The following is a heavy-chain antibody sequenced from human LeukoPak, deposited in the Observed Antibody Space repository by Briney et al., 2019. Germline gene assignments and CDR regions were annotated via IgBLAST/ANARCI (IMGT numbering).Heavy chain of an antibody. Sequence: SETLSLTCTVSGGSISSGGDHWSWIRQHPGKGLEWIGYIYYSGSTYYNPSLKSRVTISVDTSKNQFSLKLSSVTAADTAVYYCARGPPAYFGSGSSSADFDYLGQGTLVTVSS. CDR1: GGSISSGGDH. CDR3: ARGPPAYFGSGSSSADFDY. D-gene: IGHD3-10*01. J-gene: IGHJ4*02. CDR2: IYYSGST. V-gene: IGHV4-31*03.